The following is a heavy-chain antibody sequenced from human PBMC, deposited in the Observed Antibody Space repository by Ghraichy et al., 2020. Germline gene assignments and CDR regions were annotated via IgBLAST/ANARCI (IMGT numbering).Heavy chain of an antibody. CDR3: ARCGRNGTGNTCQASAFDM. J-gene: IGHJ3*02. D-gene: IGHD5-24*01. V-gene: IGHV5-51*01. Sequence: NISCKGSGYNFATYWIGWVRQMPGKGLEWRGIIYPGDSDARYSPSFQGQVTMSADKSTSTAYLQWSSLKASDKAMYYCARCGRNGTGNTCQASAFDMWGQGTMVSASS. CDR1: GYNFATYW. CDR2: IYPGDSDA.